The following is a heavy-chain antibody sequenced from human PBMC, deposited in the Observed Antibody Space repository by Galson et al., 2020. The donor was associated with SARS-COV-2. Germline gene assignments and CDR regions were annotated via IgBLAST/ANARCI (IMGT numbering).Heavy chain of an antibody. J-gene: IGHJ4*02. CDR2: INTDGSST. CDR1: GFTFSRYW. D-gene: IGHD6-13*01. V-gene: IGHV3-74*01. CDR3: ARGSADGKHNPLDY. Sequence: GGSLRLSCAASGFTFSRYWMHWVRQVPGKGLMCVSRINTDGSSTTYADSVKGQFTISRDNAKNTRYLQMNSLRVEETAVYYCARGSADGKHNPLDYWGQGTLVTGSS.